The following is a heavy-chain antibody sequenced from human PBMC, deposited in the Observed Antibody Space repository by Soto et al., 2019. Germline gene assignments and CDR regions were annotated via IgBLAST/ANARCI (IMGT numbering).Heavy chain of an antibody. Sequence: SETLSLTCTVSGGSISSDDYYWSWIRQHPGKGLEWIGFTYHRGSTYYNSSLKSRVTISVDTSKNQLALKLSSVTAADTAVYFCARTAGRPYNWFDPWGQGTLVTVSS. J-gene: IGHJ5*02. CDR2: TYHRGST. D-gene: IGHD6-13*01. V-gene: IGHV4-31*03. CDR3: ARTAGRPYNWFDP. CDR1: GGSISSDDYY.